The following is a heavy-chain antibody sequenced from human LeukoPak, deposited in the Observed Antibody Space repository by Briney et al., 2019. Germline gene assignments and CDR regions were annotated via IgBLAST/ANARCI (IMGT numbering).Heavy chain of an antibody. Sequence: ASVKVSCKASGYTFTGYYMHWVRQAPGQGLEWMGGIIPIFGTANYAQKFQGRVTITADESTSTAYMELSSLRSEDTAVYYCARPSNYYGSGSYYKPAYGMDVWGQGTTVTVSS. CDR2: IIPIFGTA. D-gene: IGHD3-10*01. CDR1: GYTFTGYY. J-gene: IGHJ6*02. V-gene: IGHV1-69*13. CDR3: ARPSNYYGSGSYYKPAYGMDV.